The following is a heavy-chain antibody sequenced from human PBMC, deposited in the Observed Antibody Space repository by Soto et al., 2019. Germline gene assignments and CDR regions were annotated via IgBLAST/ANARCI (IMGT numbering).Heavy chain of an antibody. D-gene: IGHD3-3*01. CDR1: GYTFTSYG. Sequence: QGQLVQSGAAVKKPGASVKVSCKASGYTFTSYGISWVRQAPGQGLEWMGWISAYNGNTNYAQKLQGRVTMTTDTPTSTAYMELRSLRSDDTAVYYCARATDFWSGYDYFGYWGQGTLVTVSS. CDR3: ARATDFWSGYDYFGY. CDR2: ISAYNGNT. V-gene: IGHV1-18*01. J-gene: IGHJ4*02.